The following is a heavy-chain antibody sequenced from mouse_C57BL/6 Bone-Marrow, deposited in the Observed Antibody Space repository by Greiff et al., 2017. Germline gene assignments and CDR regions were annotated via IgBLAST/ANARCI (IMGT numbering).Heavy chain of an antibody. V-gene: IGHV1-50*01. Sequence: VQLQQPGAELVKPGASVKLSCKASGYTFTSYWMQWVKQRPGQGLEWIGEIDPSDSYTNYNQKFKGKATLTVDTSSSTAYMQLSSLTSEDSAVYYCAREGGWVYYGGYWGEGTTLTVSS. CDR2: IDPSDSYT. CDR1: GYTFTSYW. CDR3: AREGGWVYYGGY. J-gene: IGHJ2*01.